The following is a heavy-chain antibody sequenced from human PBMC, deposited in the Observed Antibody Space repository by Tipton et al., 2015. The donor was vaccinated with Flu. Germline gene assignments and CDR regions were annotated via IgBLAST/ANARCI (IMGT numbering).Heavy chain of an antibody. D-gene: IGHD2-21*02. Sequence: TLSLTCTVSGGSVSSGSYYWSWIRQPPGKGLEWIGYIYYSRSTNYNPSLKSRVTISVDTSKNQFSLKLSSVTAADTAVYYCARGGDYYFDYWGQGTLVTVSS. CDR3: ARGGDYYFDY. CDR1: GGSVSSGSYY. V-gene: IGHV4-61*01. CDR2: IYYSRST. J-gene: IGHJ4*02.